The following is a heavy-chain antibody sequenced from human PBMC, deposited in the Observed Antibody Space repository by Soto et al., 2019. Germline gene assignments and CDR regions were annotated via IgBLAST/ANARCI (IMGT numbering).Heavy chain of an antibody. V-gene: IGHV1-69*13. D-gene: IGHD6-6*01. Sequence: GASVKVSCKASGGTFSSYAISWVRQAPGQGLEWMGGIIPIFGTANYAQKFQGRVTITADESTSTTYMELSSLRSEDTAVYYCASRDSSSSVSPPNYYYYGRDVGGQGTTVTVSS. CDR1: GGTFSSYA. CDR2: IIPIFGTA. J-gene: IGHJ6*02. CDR3: ASRDSSSSVSPPNYYYYGRDV.